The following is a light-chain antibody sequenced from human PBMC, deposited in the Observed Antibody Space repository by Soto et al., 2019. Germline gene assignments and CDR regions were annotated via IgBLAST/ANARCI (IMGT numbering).Light chain of an antibody. J-gene: IGKJ4*01. CDR3: QQYGSPPLT. CDR2: GAS. Sequence: EIVLTQSPGTLSLSPGERATLSCRASQTVSSSYLAWYQQKPGQAPRLLIYGASSSATGIPDRFSGSGSGTDFTLTISRLEPEDFAVYYCQQYGSPPLTFGGGTKVEIK. CDR1: QTVSSSY. V-gene: IGKV3-20*01.